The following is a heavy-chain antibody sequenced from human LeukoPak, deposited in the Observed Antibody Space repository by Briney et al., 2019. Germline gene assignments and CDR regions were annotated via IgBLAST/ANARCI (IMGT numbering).Heavy chain of an antibody. CDR1: GGSISSSNW. V-gene: IGHV4-4*02. Sequence: SETLSLTCAVSGGSISSSNWWSWVRQPPGKGLEWIGEIYHSGSTNYNPSLKSRVTISVDTSKNQFSLKLSSVTAADTAVYYCARPWLKYNWFDPWGQGTLVTVSS. CDR3: ARPWLKYNWFDP. J-gene: IGHJ5*02. D-gene: IGHD6-19*01. CDR2: IYHSGST.